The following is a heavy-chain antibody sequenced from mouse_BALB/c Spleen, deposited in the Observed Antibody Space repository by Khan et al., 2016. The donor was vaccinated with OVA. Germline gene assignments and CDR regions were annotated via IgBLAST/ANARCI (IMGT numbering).Heavy chain of an antibody. CDR3: VAAYDRNYFDY. D-gene: IGHD2-14*01. J-gene: IGHJ2*01. CDR2: IYPGNGYT. V-gene: IGHV1S134*01. Sequence: EVQLQESGADLGRPGSSVKLSCKTSGFTFTSYGIKWVKQRPGQGLEWIGYIYPGNGYTVYNEKFQGKATLTSDTSSSTAYMQLRSLTSEDSAIYFCVAAYDRNYFDYWGQGTTLTVAS. CDR1: GFTFTSYG.